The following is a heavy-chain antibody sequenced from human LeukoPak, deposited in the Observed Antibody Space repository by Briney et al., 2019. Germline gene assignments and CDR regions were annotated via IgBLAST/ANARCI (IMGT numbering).Heavy chain of an antibody. CDR3: ARDRGGDGNWYFDL. D-gene: IGHD3-16*01. J-gene: IGHJ2*01. V-gene: IGHV3-30*04. CDR1: GFTFSSYA. CDR2: ISYDGSNK. Sequence: GGSLRLSCAASGFTFSSYAIHWVRQAPGKGLEWVAVISYDGSNKYYADSVKGRFTISRDNSKNTLYLQMNSLRAEDTGVYYCARDRGGDGNWYFDLWGRGTLVTVSS.